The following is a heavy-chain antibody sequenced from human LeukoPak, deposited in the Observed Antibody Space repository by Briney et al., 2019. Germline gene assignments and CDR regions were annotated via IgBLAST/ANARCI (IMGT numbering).Heavy chain of an antibody. CDR2: IYYSGST. V-gene: IGHV4-59*01. CDR1: GGSISSYY. CDR3: ARDLKL. J-gene: IGHJ4*02. Sequence: SETLSLTCTVPGGSISSYYWSWIRQPPGKGLEWIGYIYYSGSTNYNPSLKSRVTISVDTSKNQFSLKLSSVTAADTAVYYCARDLKLWGQGTLVTVSS.